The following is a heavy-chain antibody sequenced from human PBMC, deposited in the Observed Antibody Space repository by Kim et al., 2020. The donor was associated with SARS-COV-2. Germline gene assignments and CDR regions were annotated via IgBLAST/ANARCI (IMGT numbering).Heavy chain of an antibody. J-gene: IGHJ6*02. CDR1: GFTFSSYS. CDR3: ARDFGPFLRYGMDV. D-gene: IGHD3-16*01. CDR2: ISSSSSYI. V-gene: IGHV3-21*01. Sequence: GGSLRLSCEASGFTFSSYSMNWVRQAPGKGLEWVSSISSSSSYIYYADPVKGRFTISRDNTKNSLYLQMNSLRAEDTAVYSCARDFGPFLRYGMDVWGQGTTVSVSS.